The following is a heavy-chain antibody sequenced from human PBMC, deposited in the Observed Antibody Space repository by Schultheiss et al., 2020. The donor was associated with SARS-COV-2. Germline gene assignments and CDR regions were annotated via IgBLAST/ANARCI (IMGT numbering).Heavy chain of an antibody. Sequence: GGSLRLSCAASGFTFSSYAMHWVRQAPGKGLEWVAVISYDGSNKYYADSVKGRFTISRDISKNTLYLQMNSLRAEDTAIYYCVRDCSIISCSTLGVWGKGTMVTVSS. CDR1: GFTFSSYA. V-gene: IGHV3-30*07. D-gene: IGHD2-2*01. CDR3: VRDCSIISCSTLGV. J-gene: IGHJ6*04. CDR2: ISYDGSNK.